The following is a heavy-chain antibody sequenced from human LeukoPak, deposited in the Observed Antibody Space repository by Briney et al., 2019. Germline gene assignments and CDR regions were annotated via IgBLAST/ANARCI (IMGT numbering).Heavy chain of an antibody. CDR3: AKDSAAPGTRGWFDP. D-gene: IGHD6-13*01. CDR2: INPSGGTT. V-gene: IGHV1-46*01. J-gene: IGHJ5*02. CDR1: GYTFTNYY. Sequence: ASVKVSCKASGYTFTNYYIHWVRQAPGQGLEWMGIINPSGGTTSYAQKFQGRVTMTRGTSTSTVYMELSSLRSEDTAVYYCAKDSAAPGTRGWFDPWGQGTLVTVSS.